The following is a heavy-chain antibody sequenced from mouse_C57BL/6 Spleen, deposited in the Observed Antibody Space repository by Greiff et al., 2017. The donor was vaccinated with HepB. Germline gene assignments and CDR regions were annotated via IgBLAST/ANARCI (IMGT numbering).Heavy chain of an antibody. D-gene: IGHD2-3*01. CDR3: ARGGYSFFAY. Sequence: VQLQQSGAELVMPGASVKLSCKASGYTFTSYWMHWVKQRPGQGLEWIGEIDPSDSYTNYNQKFKGKSTLTVDKSSSTAYMQLSSLTSEDSAVYYCARGGYSFFAYWGQGTLVTVSA. V-gene: IGHV1-69*01. CDR2: IDPSDSYT. J-gene: IGHJ3*01. CDR1: GYTFTSYW.